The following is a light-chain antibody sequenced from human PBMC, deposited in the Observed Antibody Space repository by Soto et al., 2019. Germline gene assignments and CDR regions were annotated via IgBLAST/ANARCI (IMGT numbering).Light chain of an antibody. Sequence: EIVLTQSPGTLSLSPGERATLSCRASQSVTSSYLAWYQLKPGQAPRLLIYGASSRATGIPDRFSGSGSGTDFTLTISRLDPEDFAVYYCQQYGSPPITFGQGTRLEIK. V-gene: IGKV3-20*01. CDR2: GAS. CDR1: QSVTSSY. J-gene: IGKJ5*01. CDR3: QQYGSPPIT.